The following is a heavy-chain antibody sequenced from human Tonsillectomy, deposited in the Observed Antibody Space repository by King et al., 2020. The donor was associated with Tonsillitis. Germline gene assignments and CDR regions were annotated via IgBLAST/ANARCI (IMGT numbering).Heavy chain of an antibody. V-gene: IGHV4-30-2*01. CDR1: GGSISSGAYS. J-gene: IGHJ3*02. CDR2: IYHSGST. CDR3: AXXSXXXXXXXXXAFDI. Sequence: QLQESGSGLVKPSQTLSLNCVVSGGSISSGAYSWSWIRQPPGKGLEWIGYIYHSGSTDYNPSLKSRXTXSLDRSKXXXSLKLSSVTAADTAVYDCAXXSXXXXXXXXXAFDIWGQXTXVTVSX.